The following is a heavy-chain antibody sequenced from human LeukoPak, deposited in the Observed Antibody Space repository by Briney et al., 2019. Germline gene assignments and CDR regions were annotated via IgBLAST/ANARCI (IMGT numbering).Heavy chain of an antibody. CDR3: ARGPGKGGPAASRDNWFDP. CDR1: GFTFSSYS. CDR2: ISSSSSYI. Sequence: PGGSLRLSCAASGFTFSSYSMNWVRQAPGKGLEWVSSISSSSSYIYYADSVKGRFTISRDNAKNSLYLQMNSLRAEDTAVYYCARGPGKGGPAASRDNWFDPWGQGTLVTVSS. V-gene: IGHV3-21*01. J-gene: IGHJ5*02. D-gene: IGHD2-2*01.